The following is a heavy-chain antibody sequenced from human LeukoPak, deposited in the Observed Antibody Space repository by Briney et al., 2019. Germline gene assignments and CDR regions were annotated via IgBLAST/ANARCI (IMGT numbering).Heavy chain of an antibody. D-gene: IGHD6-19*01. CDR3: AREVGRSSGWFDY. V-gene: IGHV3-48*03. CDR2: ISSSGSTI. CDR1: GFTLSSYE. Sequence: GGSLRLSCAASGFTLSSYEMKWVRQAPGKGLEGVSYISSSGSTIYYADSVKGRFTISRDNAKNSLYLQMNSLRAEDTAVYYCAREVGRSSGWFDYWGQGTLVTVSS. J-gene: IGHJ4*02.